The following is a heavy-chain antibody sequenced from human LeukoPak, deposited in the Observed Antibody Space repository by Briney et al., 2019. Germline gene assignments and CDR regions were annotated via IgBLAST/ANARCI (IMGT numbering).Heavy chain of an antibody. CDR1: GFTFSGSA. CDR2: IRSKANSYAT. D-gene: IGHD5-18*01. CDR3: TRLAAMGSWFDP. J-gene: IGHJ5*02. V-gene: IGHV3-73*01. Sequence: GGSLRLSCAASGFTFSGSAMHWVRQASGKGLEWVGRIRSKANSYATAYAASVKGRFTISRDDSKNTAYLQMNSPKTEDTAVYYCTRLAAMGSWFDPWGQGTLVTVSS.